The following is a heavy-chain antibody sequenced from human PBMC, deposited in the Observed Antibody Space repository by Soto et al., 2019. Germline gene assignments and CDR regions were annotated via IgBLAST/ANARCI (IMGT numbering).Heavy chain of an antibody. CDR1: GFIFSKYY. J-gene: IGHJ4*02. CDR2: IHPGGGST. V-gene: IGHV1-46*01. Sequence: ASVKVSCKASGFIFSKYYMHWVRQAPGQGLEWMGMIHPGGGSTSYAQKFQGRVTMTRDTSTSTAYMEVSSLRSEDTAVYYCARGKYHSDRIDWPQHYWGQGTLVTVSS. CDR3: ARGKYHSDRIDWPQHY. D-gene: IGHD2-21*01.